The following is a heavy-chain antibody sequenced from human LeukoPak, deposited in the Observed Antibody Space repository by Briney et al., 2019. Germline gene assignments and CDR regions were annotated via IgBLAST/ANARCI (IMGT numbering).Heavy chain of an antibody. CDR3: AKRGVPAAAWYFDC. J-gene: IGHJ4*02. V-gene: IGHV3-23*01. Sequence: GGSLRLFCAASGFTFSTYAMSWVRQAPGKGLEWVSLISNSGGSTYYADSVKGRFTISRDNSKNTLYLQMNSLRVEDTALYYCAKRGVPAAAWYFDCWGQGTLATVSS. CDR1: GFTFSTYA. CDR2: ISNSGGST. D-gene: IGHD2-2*01.